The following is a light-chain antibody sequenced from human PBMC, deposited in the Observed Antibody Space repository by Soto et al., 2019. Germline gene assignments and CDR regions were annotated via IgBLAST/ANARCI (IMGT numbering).Light chain of an antibody. CDR1: QSVSSNY. V-gene: IGKV3-20*01. Sequence: DIVLTPSPGTLYLSPVERATLSCRASQSVSSNYLAWYQQKRGQAPRLLIYGASNRATGIPDRFSGSGSGTDFTLTISRLEPEDFAVYYCQQYNNWPPSLTFGGGTKVDIK. J-gene: IGKJ4*01. CDR2: GAS. CDR3: QQYNNWPPSLT.